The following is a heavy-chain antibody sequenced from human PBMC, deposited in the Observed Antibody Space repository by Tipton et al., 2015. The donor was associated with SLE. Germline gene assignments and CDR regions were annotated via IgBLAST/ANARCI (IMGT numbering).Heavy chain of an antibody. Sequence: TNSNPSLKSRVTISLDTSKNEFSLTLTSVSPADTAVYYCARDGIGSGWYNFQYWGRGTLATVSP. V-gene: IGHV4-61*02. D-gene: IGHD6-19*01. CDR2: T. CDR3: ARDGIGSGWYNFQY. J-gene: IGHJ1*01.